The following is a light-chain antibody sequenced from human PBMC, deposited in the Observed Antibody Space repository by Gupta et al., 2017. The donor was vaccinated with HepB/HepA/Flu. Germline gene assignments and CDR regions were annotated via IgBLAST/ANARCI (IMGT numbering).Light chain of an antibody. V-gene: IGKV3-11*01. CDR1: QSISSY. CDR3: QQRLSWPPLT. Sequence: EIVVTQSPATLSLSPGERATLSCRASQSISSYLAWYQQKPGQAPRLLIYDASNRDTGIPARFSGSGSGTDLTLTISSLEPEDFAIYYCQQRLSWPPLTFGGGTKVEIK. CDR2: DAS. J-gene: IGKJ4*01.